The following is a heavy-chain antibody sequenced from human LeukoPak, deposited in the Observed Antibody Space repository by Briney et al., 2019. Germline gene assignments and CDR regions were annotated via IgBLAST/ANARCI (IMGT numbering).Heavy chain of an antibody. V-gene: IGHV4-34*01. CDR1: GGSLSGFY. CDR2: INHSGST. J-gene: IGHJ4*02. Sequence: SETLSLTCAVYGGSLSGFYWSWIRQPPGKGLEWIGEINHSGSTNYNPSLKIRVTISVDTSKNQFSLKLSSVTAADTAVYYCARKGRDSSSSGYFDYWGQGTLVTVSS. D-gene: IGHD6-6*01. CDR3: ARKGRDSSSSGYFDY.